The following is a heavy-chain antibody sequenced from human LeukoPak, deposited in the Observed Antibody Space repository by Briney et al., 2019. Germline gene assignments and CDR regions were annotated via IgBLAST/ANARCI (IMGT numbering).Heavy chain of an antibody. V-gene: IGHV3-11*04. J-gene: IGHJ4*02. D-gene: IGHD3-16*02. CDR3: ARGGHCDNLWGRYRQKDGFDY. CDR2: ITSSSSII. CDR1: GFTFSDYY. Sequence: PGGSLRLSCAASGFTFSDYYMSWIRQAPGKGLEWVSYITSSSSIIYYADSVKGRFTISRDNAKNSLYLQMNSLRAEDTAVYFCARGGHCDNLWGRYRQKDGFDYWGQGTLVTVSS.